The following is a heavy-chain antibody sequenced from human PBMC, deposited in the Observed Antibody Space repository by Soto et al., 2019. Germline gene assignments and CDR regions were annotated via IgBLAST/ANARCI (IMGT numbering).Heavy chain of an antibody. CDR1: GGSISSSSYY. J-gene: IGHJ4*02. V-gene: IGHV4-39*01. CDR2: IYYSGSF. D-gene: IGHD5-18*01. CDR3: ARGYGRNFDY. Sequence: SETLSLTCTVSGGSISSSSYYWGWIRQSPGKGLEWIGRIYYSGSFNYNPSLKSRVTIPVDTSKNQFSLKLSSMTAADTAVYYCARGYGRNFDYWGQGTLVTVSS.